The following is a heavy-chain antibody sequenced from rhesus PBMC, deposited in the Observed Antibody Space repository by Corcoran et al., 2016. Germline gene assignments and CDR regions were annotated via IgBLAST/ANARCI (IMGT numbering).Heavy chain of an antibody. D-gene: IGHD3-3*01. CDR1: GYSFTGSW. CDR2: IFPGDSDT. CDR3: AKVRNIWTAYYTRYYFDY. J-gene: IGHJ4*01. Sequence: EVQLVQSGAEGKRPGESLRISCKTSGYSFTGSWISGVRQMPGKGLEWIGSIFPGDSDTRYNPSFQGHVTISADKSISTTYLQWSSLKASDTATYYCAKVRNIWTAYYTRYYFDYWGQGVLVTVSS. V-gene: IGHV5-43*01.